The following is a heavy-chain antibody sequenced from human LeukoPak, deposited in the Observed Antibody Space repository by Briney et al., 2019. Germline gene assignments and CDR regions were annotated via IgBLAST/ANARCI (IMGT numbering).Heavy chain of an antibody. J-gene: IGHJ5*02. Sequence: PSETLSLTCTVSGSSISNYYWGWIRQAPGKGLEWIGSIYYSGSTYYNPSLKSRVTISVDTSKNQFSLKLSSVTAADTAVYYCARHVRYSGSYKVCWFDPWGQGTLVTVSS. D-gene: IGHD1-26*01. CDR1: GSSISNYY. V-gene: IGHV4-39*01. CDR3: ARHVRYSGSYKVCWFDP. CDR2: IYYSGST.